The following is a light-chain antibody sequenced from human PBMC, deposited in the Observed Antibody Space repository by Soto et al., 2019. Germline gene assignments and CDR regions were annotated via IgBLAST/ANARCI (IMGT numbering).Light chain of an antibody. CDR1: QSVSTW. V-gene: IGKV1-5*03. J-gene: IGKJ1*01. Sequence: DVQMTQTPSTLSASVGDRVTITCRASQSVSTWLASYQQKPVKAPKLLIYKASNLASGVLSRFTGSGSGTEFTLTIRSLQPDDFANYYCQQYNSWTFGQGTKVDIK. CDR3: QQYNSWT. CDR2: KAS.